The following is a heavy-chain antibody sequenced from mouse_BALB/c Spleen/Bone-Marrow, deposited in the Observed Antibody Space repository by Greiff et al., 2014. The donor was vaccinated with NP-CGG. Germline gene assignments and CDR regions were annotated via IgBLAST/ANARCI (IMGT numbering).Heavy chain of an antibody. V-gene: IGHV1-7*01. Sequence: QVQLQQSGAELAKPGASVKMSCKASGYTFTSYWMHWVKQRPGQGLEWIEYINPSTGYTEYNQKFKDKATLTADKSSSTAYMQLSSLTSEDSAVYFCARGRFAYWGQGTLVTVSA. CDR2: INPSTGYT. CDR1: GYTFTSYW. J-gene: IGHJ3*01. CDR3: ARGRFAY.